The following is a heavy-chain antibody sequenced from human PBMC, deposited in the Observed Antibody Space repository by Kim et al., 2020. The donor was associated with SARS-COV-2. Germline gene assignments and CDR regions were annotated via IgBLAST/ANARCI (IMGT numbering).Heavy chain of an antibody. J-gene: IGHJ5*02. V-gene: IGHV4-34*01. Sequence: SETLSLTCAVYGGSFSGYYWSWIRQPPGKGLEWIGEINHSGSTNYNPSLKSRVTISVDTSKNQFSLKLSSVTAADTAVYYCARGSPHPYIVVVPAATFWFDPWGQGTLVTVSS. CDR3: ARGSPHPYIVVVPAATFWFDP. CDR1: GGSFSGYY. D-gene: IGHD2-2*01. CDR2: INHSGST.